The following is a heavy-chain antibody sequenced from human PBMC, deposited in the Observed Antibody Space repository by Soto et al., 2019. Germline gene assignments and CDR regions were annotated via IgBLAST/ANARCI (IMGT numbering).Heavy chain of an antibody. CDR1: GFIFSSYS. J-gene: IGHJ5*02. V-gene: IGHV3-48*01. Sequence: GGSLRLSCAASGFIFSSYSMNWVRQAPGKGLEWVSYISSSSSTIYYADSVKGRFTISRDNAKNSLHLQMNSLRAEDTAVYYCARHPERIAEIGWFDPWGQGTLVTVSS. CDR3: ARHPERIAEIGWFDP. D-gene: IGHD6-13*01. CDR2: ISSSSSTI.